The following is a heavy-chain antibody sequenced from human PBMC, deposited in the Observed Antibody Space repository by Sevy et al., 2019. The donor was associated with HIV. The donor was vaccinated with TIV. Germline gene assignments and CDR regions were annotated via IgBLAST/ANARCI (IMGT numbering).Heavy chain of an antibody. CDR3: ATGLGKPDFDF. CDR1: GFTFSNAW. D-gene: IGHD3-9*01. J-gene: IGHJ4*02. CDR2: IKSKIDGATR. V-gene: IGHV3-15*01. Sequence: GESLKISCAASGFTFSNAWMSWVRQAPGKGLEWVGRIKSKIDGATRDLAAPVKGRVTISRDDSRNTLYLQMNSLKIEDTGVYYCATGLGKPDFDFWGQGTLVTVSS.